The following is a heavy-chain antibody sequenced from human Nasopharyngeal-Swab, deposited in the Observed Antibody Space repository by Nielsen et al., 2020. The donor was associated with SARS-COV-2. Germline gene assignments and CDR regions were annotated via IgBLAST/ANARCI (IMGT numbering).Heavy chain of an antibody. Sequence: VRQAPGKGQERGANIKEDGSEKNYVDSVKGRFTISRDNAKNSLYLQMNSLRADDTAVYYCERDTYCSGGSCYGYGMAFWGQGTTVTVSS. CDR2: IKEDGSEK. D-gene: IGHD2-15*01. J-gene: IGHJ6*02. CDR3: ERDTYCSGGSCYGYGMAF. V-gene: IGHV3-7*01.